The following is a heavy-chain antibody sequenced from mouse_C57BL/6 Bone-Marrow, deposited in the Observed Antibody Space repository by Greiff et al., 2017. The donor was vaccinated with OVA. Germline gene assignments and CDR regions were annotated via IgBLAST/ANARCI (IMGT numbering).Heavy chain of an antibody. CDR2: ISYDGSN. J-gene: IGHJ3*01. CDR1: GYSITSGYY. CDR3: ARPSSGSWFAY. Sequence: DVQLQESGPGLVKPSQSLSLTCSVTGYSITSGYYWNWIRQFQGNKLEWMGYISYDGSNNYNPSLKNRISITRDTSKNQFFLKLNSVTTEDTATYYCARPSSGSWFAYWGQGTLVTVSA. V-gene: IGHV3-6*01. D-gene: IGHD3-2*02.